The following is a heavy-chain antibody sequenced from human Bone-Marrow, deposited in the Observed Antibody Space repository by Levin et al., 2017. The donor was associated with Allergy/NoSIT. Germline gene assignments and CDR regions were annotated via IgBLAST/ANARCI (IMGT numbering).Heavy chain of an antibody. V-gene: IGHV3-9*01. CDR1: GFTFDDYT. Sequence: GGSLRLSCAASGFTFDDYTMHWVRQAPGKGLEWVSGITWNSGSVAYAESVKGRFTISRDNAKSTLYLEMNGLRVEDTALYYCTKGPYYEILTGYYKPFAPCGQGTQVTVSS. J-gene: IGHJ5*02. CDR2: ITWNSGSV. CDR3: TKGPYYEILTGYYKPFAP. D-gene: IGHD3-9*01.